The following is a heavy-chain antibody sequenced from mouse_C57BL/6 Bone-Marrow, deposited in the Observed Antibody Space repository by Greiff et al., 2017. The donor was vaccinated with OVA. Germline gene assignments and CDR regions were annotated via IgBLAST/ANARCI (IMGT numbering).Heavy chain of an antibody. D-gene: IGHD3-1*01. V-gene: IGHV1-54*01. CDR1: GYAFTNYL. J-gene: IGHJ2*01. CDR2: INPGSGGT. CDR3: AREDRGPDY. Sequence: QVQLKESGAELVRPGTSVKVSCKASGYAFTNYLIEWVKQRPGQGLEWIGVINPGSGGTNYNEKFKGKATLTADKSSSTAYMQLSSLTSEDSAVYFCAREDRGPDYWGQGTTLTVSS.